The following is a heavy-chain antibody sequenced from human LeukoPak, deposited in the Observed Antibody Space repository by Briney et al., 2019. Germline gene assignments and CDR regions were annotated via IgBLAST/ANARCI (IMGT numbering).Heavy chain of an antibody. Sequence: SETLSLTCTVAGGSIRSSSYYWGWIRQPPGKGLEWIGSIYYSGSTYYNPSLKSRVTISVDTSKNQFSLKLSSVTAADTAVYYCAREGGDYDSGGYMDVWGKGTTVTISS. CDR3: AREGGDYDSGGYMDV. J-gene: IGHJ6*03. D-gene: IGHD5-12*01. V-gene: IGHV4-39*07. CDR2: IYYSGST. CDR1: GGSIRSSSYY.